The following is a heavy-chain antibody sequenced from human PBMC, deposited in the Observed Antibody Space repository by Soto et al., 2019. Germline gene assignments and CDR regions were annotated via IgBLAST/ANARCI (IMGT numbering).Heavy chain of an antibody. CDR3: AKVPVGANILENLIVL. CDR2: ISYDGSNK. D-gene: IGHD1-26*01. J-gene: IGHJ4*02. CDR1: VLTFANYG. V-gene: IGHV3-30*18. Sequence: WLSXSLSCASSVLTFANYGMHLFRHDPGKGFECVAVISYDGSNKYYADAVKGRFTISRENSKKTLFLQMNSMRAEDTAVYYCAKVPVGANILENLIVLWGQGTLVTVYS.